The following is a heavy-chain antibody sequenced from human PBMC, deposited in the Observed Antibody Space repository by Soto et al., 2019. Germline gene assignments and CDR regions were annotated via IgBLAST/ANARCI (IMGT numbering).Heavy chain of an antibody. D-gene: IGHD3-9*01. CDR3: ARRYDILIGYYEG. CDR2: IYYSGST. CDR1: GGSISSGGYY. Sequence: SETLSLTCTVSGGSISSGGYYWSWIRQHPGKGLEWIGYIYYSGSTYYNPSLKSRVTISVDTSKNQFSLKLSSVTAADTAVYYCARRYDILIGYYEGWGQGTLVTVSS. J-gene: IGHJ4*02. V-gene: IGHV4-31*03.